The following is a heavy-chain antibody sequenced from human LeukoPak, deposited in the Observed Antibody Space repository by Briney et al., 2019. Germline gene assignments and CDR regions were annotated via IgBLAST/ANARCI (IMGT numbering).Heavy chain of an antibody. CDR3: AIAWQYDILTGYYENYMDV. CDR2: ISSSGSTI. D-gene: IGHD3-9*01. V-gene: IGHV3-48*03. Sequence: GGSLRLSCAASGFTFSSYEMNWVRQAPGKGLEWVSYISSSGSTIYYADSVKGRFTISRDNAKNSLYLQMNSLRAEDTAVYYCAIAWQYDILTGYYENYMDVWGKGTTVTISS. CDR1: GFTFSSYE. J-gene: IGHJ6*03.